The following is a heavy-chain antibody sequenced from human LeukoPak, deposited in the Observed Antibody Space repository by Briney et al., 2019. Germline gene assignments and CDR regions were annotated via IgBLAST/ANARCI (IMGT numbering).Heavy chain of an antibody. J-gene: IGHJ6*03. V-gene: IGHV4-59*10. Sequence: SETLSLTCAVYGGSFSGYYWSWIRQPAGKGLEWIGRIYTSGSTNYNPSLKSRVTISVDTSKNQFSLKLTSVTAADTAVYYCARTTEGGYTYGYFYYYYMDVWGKGTTVTISS. D-gene: IGHD5-18*01. CDR1: GGSFSGYY. CDR2: IYTSGST. CDR3: ARTTEGGYTYGYFYYYYMDV.